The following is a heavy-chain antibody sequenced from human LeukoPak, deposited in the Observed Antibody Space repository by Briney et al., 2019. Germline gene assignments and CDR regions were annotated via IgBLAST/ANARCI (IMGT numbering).Heavy chain of an antibody. V-gene: IGHV4-34*01. CDR1: GGSSSGYY. CDR3: ARVRGDYGYDSSGYTYYYYMDV. CDR2: INHSGST. Sequence: SETLSLTCAVYGGSSSGYYWSWLRQPPGKGLEWIGEINHSGSTNYNPSLKSRVTISVDTSKNQFSLKLSSVTAADTAVYYCARVRGDYGYDSSGYTYYYYMDVWGKGTTVTVSS. D-gene: IGHD3-22*01. J-gene: IGHJ6*03.